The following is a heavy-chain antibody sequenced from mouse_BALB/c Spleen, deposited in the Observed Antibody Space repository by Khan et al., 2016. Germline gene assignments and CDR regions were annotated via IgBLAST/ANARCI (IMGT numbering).Heavy chain of an antibody. V-gene: IGHV1-80*01. CDR2: IYPGDGDT. CDR1: GYVFSSYW. J-gene: IGHJ2*01. Sequence: QIQLQQSGAELVRPGSSVKISCKASGYVFSSYWMNWVKQRPGQGLEWIGQIYPGDGDTNYNGKFKGKATLTADTSSSTAYMQLSSLTSEDSAVXCCARGVGPDYWGQGTTLTVSS. CDR3: ARGVGPDY. D-gene: IGHD4-1*01.